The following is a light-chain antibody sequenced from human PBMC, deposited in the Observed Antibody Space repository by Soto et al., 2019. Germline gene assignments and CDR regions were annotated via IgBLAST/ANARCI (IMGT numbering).Light chain of an antibody. J-gene: IGKJ2*01. CDR2: GVS. CDR3: QSYNDWPFA. V-gene: IGKV3-15*01. Sequence: EIVLTQSPATLSVSPGERVTLSCRASESLSYFLAWYQHKPGQSPRLLIYGVSTRVAGVPSRFSGGASATDFTLTISSLQSEDFAVYYCQSYNDWPFAFGQGTKLEI. CDR1: ESLSYF.